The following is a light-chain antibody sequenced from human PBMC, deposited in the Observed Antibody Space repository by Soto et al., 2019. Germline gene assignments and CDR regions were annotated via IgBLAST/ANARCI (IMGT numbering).Light chain of an antibody. CDR2: DTS. CDR1: QSINSN. V-gene: IGKV3D-15*01. Sequence: IVMTQSPATLSVSPGERATLSCRASQSINSNLAWYQQKPGQAPRLLIYDTSSRASVIPDRFSGSGSGTDFTLTISRLEPEDFATYYCQQLNSYPLTFGGGTKV. J-gene: IGKJ4*01. CDR3: QQLNSYPLT.